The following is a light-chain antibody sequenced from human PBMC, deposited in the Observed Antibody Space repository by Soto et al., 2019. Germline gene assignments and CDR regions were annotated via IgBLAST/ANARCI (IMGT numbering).Light chain of an antibody. Sequence: QSALTQPRSVSGSPGQSVTISCTGTSRDVGGYNYVSWYQQHPGKAPKLMIYDVSKRPSGVPDRFSGSKSGNTASLTISGLQAEDEADCYCCSYAGSYTVVFGGGTKVTVL. V-gene: IGLV2-11*01. J-gene: IGLJ2*01. CDR3: CSYAGSYTVV. CDR2: DVS. CDR1: SRDVGGYNY.